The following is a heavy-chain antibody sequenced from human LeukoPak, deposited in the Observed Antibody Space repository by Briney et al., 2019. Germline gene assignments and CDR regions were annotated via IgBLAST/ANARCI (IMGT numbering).Heavy chain of an antibody. V-gene: IGHV3-53*01. CDR1: GFSGISNY. J-gene: IGHJ4*02. D-gene: IGHD3-22*01. Sequence: PGGSLRLSCAASGFSGISNYMSWVRQAPGKGLEWVSVIYSGGSTYYADSVKGRFTISRDNSKNTLYLQMNSLRAEDTAVYYCARAYYYDSSGYYPLDYWVQGTLVTVSS. CDR2: IYSGGST. CDR3: ARAYYYDSSGYYPLDY.